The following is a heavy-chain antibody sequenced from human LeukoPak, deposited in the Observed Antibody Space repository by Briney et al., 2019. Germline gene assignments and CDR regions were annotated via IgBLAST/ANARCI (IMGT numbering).Heavy chain of an antibody. D-gene: IGHD6-13*01. CDR2: INPSGGST. V-gene: IGHV1-46*01. CDR1: GYTFTSYY. J-gene: IGHJ4*02. Sequence: GASVKVSCKASGYTFTSYYMHWARQAPGQGLEWMGIINPSGGSTSYAQKFQGRVTMTRDTSTSTVYMELSSLRSEDTAVYYCARVGYSSSWYRTLGYWGQGTLVTVSS. CDR3: ARVGYSSSWYRTLGY.